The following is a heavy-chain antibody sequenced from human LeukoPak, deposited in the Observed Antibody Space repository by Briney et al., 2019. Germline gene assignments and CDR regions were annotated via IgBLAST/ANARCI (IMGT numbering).Heavy chain of an antibody. CDR1: GYTFTGYY. Sequence: GASVKVSCKASGYTFTGYYMHWVRQAPGQGLEWMGWINPNSGGTNYAQKFQGRVTITRNTSISTAYMELSSLRSEDTAVYYCARTDSSGWYGGYYYYYMDVWGKGTTVTVSS. J-gene: IGHJ6*03. V-gene: IGHV1-2*02. CDR3: ARTDSSGWYGGYYYYYMDV. D-gene: IGHD6-19*01. CDR2: INPNSGGT.